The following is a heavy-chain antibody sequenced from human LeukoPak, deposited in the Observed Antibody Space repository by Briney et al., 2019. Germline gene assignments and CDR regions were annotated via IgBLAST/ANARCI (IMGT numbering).Heavy chain of an antibody. Sequence: GGSLRLSCAASGFTFSSYGMHWVRQAPGKGLEWVAFIRYDGSNKYYADSVKGRFTISRDNSKNTLYLQMNSLRAEDTAVYYCAKPMVRALLPPYYFDYWGQGTLVTVSS. V-gene: IGHV3-30*02. D-gene: IGHD3-10*01. CDR1: GFTFSSYG. J-gene: IGHJ4*02. CDR2: IRYDGSNK. CDR3: AKPMVRALLPPYYFDY.